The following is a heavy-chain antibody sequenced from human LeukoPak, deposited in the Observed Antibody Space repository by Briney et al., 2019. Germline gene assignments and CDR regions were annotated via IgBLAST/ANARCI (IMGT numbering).Heavy chain of an antibody. V-gene: IGHV4-59*01. CDR1: GGSISSYY. D-gene: IGHD1-26*01. CDR3: AKKTLGRDHAFDI. J-gene: IGHJ3*02. CDR2: IYYSGST. Sequence: PSETLSLTCTVSGGSISSYYWSWIRQPPGKGLEWIGYIYYSGSTNSNPSLRSRLTISLDTSKNQFSLKLNSVTAADTAVYYCAKKTLGRDHAFDIWGQGTMVTVSS.